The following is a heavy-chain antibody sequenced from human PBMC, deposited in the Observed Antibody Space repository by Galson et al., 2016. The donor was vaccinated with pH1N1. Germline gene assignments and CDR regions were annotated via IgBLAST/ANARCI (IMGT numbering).Heavy chain of an antibody. CDR1: GFTFSNYL. J-gene: IGHJ6*02. D-gene: IGHD4-17*01. CDR2: IKQDGSEK. Sequence: SLRLSCATSGFTFSNYLMSWVRQAPGKGLEWVANIKQDGSEKFYLDSVKGRFTISRDNATKSLYLQMTSLRVEDTAVYYCVRDHDFGDSDPSHYYYGLDVWGQGTTVTVS. V-gene: IGHV3-7*01. CDR3: VRDHDFGDSDPSHYYYGLDV.